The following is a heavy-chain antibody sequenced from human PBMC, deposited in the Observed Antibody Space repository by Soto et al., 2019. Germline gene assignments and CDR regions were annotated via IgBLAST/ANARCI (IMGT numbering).Heavy chain of an antibody. J-gene: IGHJ4*02. Sequence: EVQLVESGGGLVQPGGSLRLSCAASGFTCSNYWMDWVRQAPGKGLEWVANIKQDGSAIYYVDSVKGRFTICRDNGKNSLYLQMNSLRVEDTAVYYCASALAAPGGFWGQGTLVTVSS. CDR2: IKQDGSAI. CDR1: GFTCSNYW. V-gene: IGHV3-7*01. CDR3: ASALAAPGGF. D-gene: IGHD6-13*01.